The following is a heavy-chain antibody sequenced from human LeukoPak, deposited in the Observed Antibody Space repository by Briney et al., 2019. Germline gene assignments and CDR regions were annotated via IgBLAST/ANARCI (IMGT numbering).Heavy chain of an antibody. CDR2: IYSGGST. Sequence: GRSLRLSCAASGFTVSSNYMSWVRQAPGKGLEWVSVIYSGGSTYYADSVKGRFTISRDNSKNTLYLQMNSLRAEDTAVYYCASFLAHDYYYYYGMDVWGQGTTVTVSS. D-gene: IGHD2/OR15-2a*01. V-gene: IGHV3-66*01. CDR3: ASFLAHDYYYYYGMDV. CDR1: GFTVSSNY. J-gene: IGHJ6*02.